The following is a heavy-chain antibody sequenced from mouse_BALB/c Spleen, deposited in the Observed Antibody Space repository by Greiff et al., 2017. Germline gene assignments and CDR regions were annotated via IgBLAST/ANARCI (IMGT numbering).Heavy chain of an antibody. Sequence: DVMLVESGGGLVQPGGSRKLSCAASGFTFSSFGMHWVRQAPEKGLEWVAYISSGSSTIYYADTVKVRFTISRDNPKNTLFLQMTSLRSEDTAMYYCARSDYYAMDYWGQGTSVTVSS. V-gene: IGHV5-17*02. J-gene: IGHJ4*01. CDR3: ARSDYYAMDY. CDR2: ISSGSSTI. CDR1: GFTFSSFG.